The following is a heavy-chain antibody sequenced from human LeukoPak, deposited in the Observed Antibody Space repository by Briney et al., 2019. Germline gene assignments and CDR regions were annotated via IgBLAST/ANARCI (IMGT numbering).Heavy chain of an antibody. D-gene: IGHD3-22*01. Sequence: GGSLRRSCAASGFTFIIYGMSWVRQAPGKGLEWVSSVGGGNDIHYADSVKGRFTGFRDDAKSTVYLQMNSLRAEDTAIYFCAKDATPMKSIWDHFDSWGQGTLVTVSS. CDR2: VGGGNDI. J-gene: IGHJ4*02. V-gene: IGHV3-23*01. CDR3: AKDATPMKSIWDHFDS. CDR1: GFTFIIYG.